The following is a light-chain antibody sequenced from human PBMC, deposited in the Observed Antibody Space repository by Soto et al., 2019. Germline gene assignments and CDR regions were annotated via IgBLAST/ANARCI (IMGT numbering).Light chain of an antibody. CDR3: SSYTISSTYVV. CDR2: EVS. CDR1: SSDVGGYNY. J-gene: IGLJ2*01. V-gene: IGLV2-14*01. Sequence: QSALTQPASVSGSPGQSITISCTGTSSDVGGYNYVSWYQQHPGKAAKLMIYEVSNRPSGVSNRFSGSKSGNTASLTISGLQAEDEADYYCSSYTISSTYVVFGGGTKLTVL.